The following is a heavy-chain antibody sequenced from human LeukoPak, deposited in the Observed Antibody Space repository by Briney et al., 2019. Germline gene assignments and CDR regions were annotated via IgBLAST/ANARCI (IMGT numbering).Heavy chain of an antibody. V-gene: IGHV3-11*04. D-gene: IGHD3-10*02. CDR1: GFTFSDYS. J-gene: IGHJ6*04. Sequence: GSLRLSCADSGFTFSDYSMNWIRQAPGKGLEWVSYISSRSNTIYYADSVKGRFTISRDNAKNSLYLQMNSLRAEDTAVYYCAELGITMIGGVWGKGTTVTISS. CDR2: ISSRSNTI. CDR3: AELGITMIGGV.